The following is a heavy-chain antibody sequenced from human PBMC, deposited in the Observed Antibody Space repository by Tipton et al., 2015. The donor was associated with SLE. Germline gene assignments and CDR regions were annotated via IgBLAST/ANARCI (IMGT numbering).Heavy chain of an antibody. CDR1: GYSFTSYW. CDR3: ARHYSSGGYSLDAFDI. D-gene: IGHD6-19*01. CDR2: IDPSDSYT. V-gene: IGHV5-10-1*01. J-gene: IGHJ3*02. Sequence: QLVQSGAEVKKPGESLRISCKGSGYSFTSYWISWVRQMPGKGLEWMGRIDPSDSYTNYSPSFQGHVTISADKSISTAYLQWSSLKASDTAMYYCARHYSSGGYSLDAFDIWGQGTMVTVSS.